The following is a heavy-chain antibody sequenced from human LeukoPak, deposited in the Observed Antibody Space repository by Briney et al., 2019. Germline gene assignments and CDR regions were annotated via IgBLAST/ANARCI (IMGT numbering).Heavy chain of an antibody. D-gene: IGHD4-17*01. Sequence: ASVKVSCKVSGNTLIALSMHWVRQAPGKGLEWMGGFDPEDGETIYPQKFQGRVTMTEDTSTDTACMELSSLRSEDTAVYYCTTHIDYGSHFDYWGQGTLVTVSS. J-gene: IGHJ4*02. CDR3: TTHIDYGSHFDY. CDR2: FDPEDGET. V-gene: IGHV1-24*01. CDR1: GNTLIALS.